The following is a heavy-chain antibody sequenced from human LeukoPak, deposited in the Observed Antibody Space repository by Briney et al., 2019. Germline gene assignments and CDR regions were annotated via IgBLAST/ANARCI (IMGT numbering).Heavy chain of an antibody. V-gene: IGHV3-43*01. CDR2: ITRDGGST. J-gene: IGHJ4*02. CDR1: GFTFDDYT. Sequence: SGGSLRLSCAASGFTFDDYTMHWVRQVPGKGLEWVSLITRDGGSTFYADSVKGRFTISRDNNKDSLSLQMNSLRTEDTALYYCATERQQYFDYWGQGTLVTVSS. CDR3: ATERQQYFDY. D-gene: IGHD6-13*01.